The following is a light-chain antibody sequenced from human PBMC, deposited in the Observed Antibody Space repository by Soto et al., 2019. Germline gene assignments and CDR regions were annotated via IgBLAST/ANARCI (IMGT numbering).Light chain of an antibody. CDR1: QSLLHSNGYNY. CDR3: MQALQTIT. Sequence: DIVMTQSPISLPVTPGEPASISCRSSQSLLHSNGYNYLDWYLQKPGQSPQLLIYLGSNRASGVPDRFSGSGAGTDFTLKISRVEAEYVGVYYCMQALQTITFGQGTRLESK. J-gene: IGKJ5*01. V-gene: IGKV2-28*01. CDR2: LGS.